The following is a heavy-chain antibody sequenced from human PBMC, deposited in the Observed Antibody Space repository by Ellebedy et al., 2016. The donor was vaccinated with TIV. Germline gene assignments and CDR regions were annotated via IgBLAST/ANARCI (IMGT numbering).Heavy chain of an antibody. V-gene: IGHV3-21*01. CDR1: GITFKNAW. J-gene: IGHJ4*02. CDR3: ARDWQTSGSGSYHIDS. D-gene: IGHD3-10*01. Sequence: GESLKISCATSGITFKNAWMSWVRQAPGKGLEWVSYISRSSSNTYYGDSAKGRFTISRDDAKNSLYLQMNNLRAEDTAVYYCARDWQTSGSGSYHIDSWGQGTLVTVSS. CDR2: ISRSSSNT.